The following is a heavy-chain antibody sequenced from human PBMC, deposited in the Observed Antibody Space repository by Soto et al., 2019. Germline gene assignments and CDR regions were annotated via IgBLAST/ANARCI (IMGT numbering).Heavy chain of an antibody. CDR2: IYYSGST. Sequence: SETLSLTCTVSGGSISSVGYYWSWIRQHPGKGLEWIGYIYYSGSTYYNPSLKSRVTISVDTSKNQFSLKLSSVTAADTAVYYCARSQTTVTKPVGNWFDPWGQGTLVTVSS. CDR3: ARSQTTVTKPVGNWFDP. D-gene: IGHD4-17*01. J-gene: IGHJ5*02. CDR1: GGSISSVGYY. V-gene: IGHV4-31*03.